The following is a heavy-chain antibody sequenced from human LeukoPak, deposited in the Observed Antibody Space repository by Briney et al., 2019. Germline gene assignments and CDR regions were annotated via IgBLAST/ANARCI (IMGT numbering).Heavy chain of an antibody. V-gene: IGHV3-23*01. Sequence: GGSLRLSCAASGFAFSSYAMSWVRQAPGKGLEWVSTIGGSGAGTYYADSVKGRFTISRDNSKNTLYLQMNSLRAEDTAVYYCAKARGTSTSCYDYWGQGTLVTVSS. CDR2: IGGSGAGT. CDR3: AKARGTSTSCYDY. CDR1: GFAFSSYA. D-gene: IGHD2-2*01. J-gene: IGHJ4*02.